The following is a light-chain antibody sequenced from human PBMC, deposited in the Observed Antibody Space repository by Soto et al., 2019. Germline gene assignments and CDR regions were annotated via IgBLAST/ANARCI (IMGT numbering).Light chain of an antibody. CDR3: QQYGSAART. V-gene: IGKV3-20*01. CDR1: QSVSSSY. J-gene: IGKJ1*01. CDR2: GAS. Sequence: IVLTQAPGTKTLYPGERGIIKNRASQSVSSSYLAWYQQKPGQAPRLLIYGASSRATGIPDRFSGSGSGTDFNLTTNRLGTEDWAVYECQQYGSAARTFGQGTKVDIK.